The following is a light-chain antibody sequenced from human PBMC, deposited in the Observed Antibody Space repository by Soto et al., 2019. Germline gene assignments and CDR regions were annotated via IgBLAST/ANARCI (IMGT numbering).Light chain of an antibody. CDR3: QHYDNLPLLT. J-gene: IGKJ4*01. V-gene: IGKV1-33*01. Sequence: DMQKTQSPSSVSASVGDRVTITCQANQAIRKNLNWYRQKPGKAPNLLIYDASILQAGVPSRFSGSGSGTDFTFTICSLQPEDIATYYCQHYDNLPLLTFGGGTKVEIK. CDR2: DAS. CDR1: QAIRKN.